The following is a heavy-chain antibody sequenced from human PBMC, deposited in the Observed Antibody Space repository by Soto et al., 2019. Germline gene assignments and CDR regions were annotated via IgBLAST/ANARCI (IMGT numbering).Heavy chain of an antibody. J-gene: IGHJ4*02. Sequence: GPALVNPTHTLTLTCTFSGFSLSTSVVGVGWIRQPPGKSLEWLALIYWDDDNRYSPSLQSRLTITKCTSKNQVVLTMTNMDPVDTATYYCAVLVEFRSSSVVDYWGQGTMVAVSS. CDR1: GFSLSTSVVG. D-gene: IGHD6-6*01. CDR2: IYWDDDN. V-gene: IGHV2-5*02. CDR3: AVLVEFRSSSVVDY.